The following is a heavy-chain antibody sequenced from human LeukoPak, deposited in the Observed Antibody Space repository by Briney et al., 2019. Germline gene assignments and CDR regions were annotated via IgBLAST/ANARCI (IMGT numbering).Heavy chain of an antibody. CDR1: GFTFSSYG. D-gene: IGHD3-10*01. Sequence: GGSLRLSCAASGFTFSSYGMSWGRQAPGKGLEWVSVIYSGGSTYYADSVKGRFTISRDNSKNTLYLQMNSMRAEDTAVYYCATLAGDFDYWGQGTLVTVSS. CDR3: ATLAGDFDY. V-gene: IGHV3-53*01. CDR2: IYSGGST. J-gene: IGHJ4*02.